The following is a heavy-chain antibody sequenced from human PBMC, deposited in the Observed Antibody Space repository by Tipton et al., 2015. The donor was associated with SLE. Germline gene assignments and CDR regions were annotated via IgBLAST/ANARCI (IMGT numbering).Heavy chain of an antibody. V-gene: IGHV4-34*01. CDR3: ARETRVDATFAKYNRFDP. D-gene: IGHD1-26*01. CDR2: INHRGRT. Sequence: TLSLTCAVYGGSFSPYSWSWIRQSPGKGLEWIGEINHRGRTNYNVSLKSRVTISVDASRNQFSLKLNSVTAADTAVYFCARETRVDATFAKYNRFDPWGQGTLVTVSS. J-gene: IGHJ5*02. CDR1: GGSFSPYS.